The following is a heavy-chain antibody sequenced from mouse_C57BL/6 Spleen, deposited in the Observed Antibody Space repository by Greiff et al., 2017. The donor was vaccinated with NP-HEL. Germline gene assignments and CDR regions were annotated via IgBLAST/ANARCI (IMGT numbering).Heavy chain of an antibody. CDR2: IDPNSGGT. CDR1: GYTFTSYW. J-gene: IGHJ3*01. D-gene: IGHD2-5*01. Sequence: QVQLQQPGAELVKPGASVKLSCKASGYTFTSYWMHWVKQRPGRGLEWIGRIDPNSGGTKYNEKFKSKATLTVDKPSSTAYKQLSSLTSKNTAVYYCASSAYYSNNDFFFAYWGQGTLVTVSA. V-gene: IGHV1-72*01. CDR3: ASSAYYSNNDFFFAY.